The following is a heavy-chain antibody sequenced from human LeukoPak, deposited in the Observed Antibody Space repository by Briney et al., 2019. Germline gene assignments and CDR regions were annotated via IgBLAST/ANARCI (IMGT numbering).Heavy chain of an antibody. CDR3: ARRSWQLGLDP. D-gene: IGHD6-6*01. J-gene: IGHJ5*02. V-gene: IGHV4-4*09. CDR2: IYTSGST. CDR1: GDSISSYY. Sequence: SETLSLTCTVSGDSISSYYWSWLRQPPGKGLQWIGYIYTSGSTNYNPSLKSRVTISVDTSKNQFSLKLSSVTAADTAVYYCARRSWQLGLDPWGQGTLVTVSS.